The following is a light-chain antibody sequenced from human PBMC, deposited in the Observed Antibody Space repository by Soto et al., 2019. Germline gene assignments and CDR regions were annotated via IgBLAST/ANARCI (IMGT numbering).Light chain of an antibody. CDR1: QSVSSN. Sequence: EIVMTQSPATRSVSPAERATLSCRASQSVSSNLAWYQQTPGQAPRLLIYGASTRATGIPARFSGSGSGTEFTLTISSLQSEDFAVYYCQQYNNWPPLTFGGGTKVDIK. V-gene: IGKV3-15*01. CDR2: GAS. CDR3: QQYNNWPPLT. J-gene: IGKJ4*01.